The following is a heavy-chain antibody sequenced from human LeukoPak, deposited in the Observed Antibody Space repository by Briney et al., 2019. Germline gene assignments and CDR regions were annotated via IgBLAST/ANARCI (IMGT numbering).Heavy chain of an antibody. CDR3: ARGYAYFDY. CDR2: LNPNSGGT. J-gene: IGHJ4*02. D-gene: IGHD2-2*01. Sequence: ASVKVSCKASGYTLTDYYVHWVRLPPGQGLERMGWLNPNSGGTNYAQKFQGRVTMTRDTSISTAYMELSRLTSDDTGVYYCARGYAYFDYWGQGTLVTVSS. V-gene: IGHV1-2*02. CDR1: GYTLTDYY.